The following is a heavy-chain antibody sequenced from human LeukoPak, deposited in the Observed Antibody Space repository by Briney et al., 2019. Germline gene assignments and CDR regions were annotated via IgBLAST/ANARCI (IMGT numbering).Heavy chain of an antibody. CDR2: IYYSGST. V-gene: IGHV4-30-4*01. CDR3: ARGLQGDDFWSGFPLYYGMDV. D-gene: IGHD3-3*01. Sequence: SETLSLTCTVSGGSISSGDYYWSWIRQPPGKGLEWIGYIYYSGSTYYNPSLKSRVTLSVDTSKNQFSLKLSSVTAADTAVYYCARGLQGDDFWSGFPLYYGMDVWGQGTTVTVSS. CDR1: GGSISSGDYY. J-gene: IGHJ6*02.